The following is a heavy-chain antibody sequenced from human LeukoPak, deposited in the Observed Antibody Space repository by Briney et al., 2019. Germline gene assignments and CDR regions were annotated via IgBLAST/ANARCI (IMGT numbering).Heavy chain of an antibody. CDR2: IIPILGIA. CDR1: GTTFNSYP. V-gene: IGHV1-69*02. J-gene: IGHJ4*02. CDR3: ASLVEGTYYYDSSGYRAIDY. D-gene: IGHD3-22*01. Sequence: ASVKVSCKASGTTFNSYPITWVRQAPGQGLEWMGRIIPILGIANYAQKFQGRVTITVDKSTSTAYMELSSLRSEDTAVYYCASLVEGTYYYDSSGYRAIDYWGQGTLVTVSS.